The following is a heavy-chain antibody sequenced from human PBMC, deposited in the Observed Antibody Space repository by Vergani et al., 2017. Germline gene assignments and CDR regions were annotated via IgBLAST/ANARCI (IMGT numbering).Heavy chain of an antibody. Sequence: QVQLVQSGAEVKKPGASVKVSCKASGYTFTSYAMHWVRQAPGQRLEWMGWINAGNGNTKYSQKFQGRVTITRDTSASTAYMELSSLRSEDTAVYYCAKDEGAAGREWGSAFDIWGQGTMVTVSS. D-gene: IGHD6-13*01. CDR3: AKDEGAAGREWGSAFDI. CDR2: INAGNGNT. J-gene: IGHJ3*02. CDR1: GYTFTSYA. V-gene: IGHV1-3*01.